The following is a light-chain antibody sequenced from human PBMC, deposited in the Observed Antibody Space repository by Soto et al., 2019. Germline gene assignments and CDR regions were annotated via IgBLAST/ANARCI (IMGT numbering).Light chain of an antibody. CDR2: DES. CDR1: QSVSSY. CDR3: QQYGSSRLT. V-gene: IGKV3-11*01. J-gene: IGKJ4*01. Sequence: EIVLTQSPATLSLSPGERATISCRASQSVSSYLVWYQQRTGQAPRLVIYDESNRATGIPARLSGSGSGTDLNLTISSLEPEDFAVYYCQQYGSSRLTFGGGTKVDIK.